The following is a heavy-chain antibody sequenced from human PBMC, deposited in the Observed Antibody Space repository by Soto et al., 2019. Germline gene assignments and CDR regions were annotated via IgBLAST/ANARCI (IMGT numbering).Heavy chain of an antibody. CDR1: GYTFTTYA. CDR2: ITVYNGNT. J-gene: IGHJ4*02. Sequence: QVQLVQSGAEVKKPGASVKVSCKASGYTFTTYALTWVRQAPGQGLEWMGWITVYNGNTNYAQKLQGRVTLTTDTPPSTAYRELRSLRSDDTAVYYCARDRGGGGDYAPYDYWGQGTQVTVSS. V-gene: IGHV1-18*01. CDR3: ARDRGGGGDYAPYDY. D-gene: IGHD4-17*01.